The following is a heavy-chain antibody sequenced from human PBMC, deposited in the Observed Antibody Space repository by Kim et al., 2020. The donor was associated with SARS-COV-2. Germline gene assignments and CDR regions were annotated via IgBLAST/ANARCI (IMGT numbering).Heavy chain of an antibody. CDR3: AKEGVGATHFDY. CDR2: ISWNSGSI. CDR1: GFTFGDYA. V-gene: IGHV3-9*01. Sequence: GGSLRLSCAASGFTFGDYAMHWVRQAPRKGLEWVSGISWNSGSIGYADSVKARFTISRDNAKNSLYLQMNSLRAEDTALYYCAKEGVGATHFDYWGQGTLVTVSS. J-gene: IGHJ4*02. D-gene: IGHD1-26*01.